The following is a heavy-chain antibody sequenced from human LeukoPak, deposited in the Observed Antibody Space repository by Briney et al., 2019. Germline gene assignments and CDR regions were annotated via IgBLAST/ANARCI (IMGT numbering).Heavy chain of an antibody. D-gene: IGHD3-3*01. CDR1: GGTFSSYA. CDR2: IIPIFGIA. CDR3: ASITIFGVGPRSYWYFDL. J-gene: IGHJ2*01. V-gene: IGHV1-69*05. Sequence: SVKVSCKASGGTFSSYAISWVRQAPGQGLEWMGEIIPIFGIANYAQKFQGRVTITTDESTSTAYMELSSLRSEDTAVYYCASITIFGVGPRSYWYFDLWGRGTLVTVSS.